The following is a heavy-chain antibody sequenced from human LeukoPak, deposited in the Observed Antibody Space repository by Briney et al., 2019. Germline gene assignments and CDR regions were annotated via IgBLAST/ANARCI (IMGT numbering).Heavy chain of an antibody. V-gene: IGHV3-20*04. CDR3: ARGYIVVVPAAIYFDY. D-gene: IGHD2-2*01. J-gene: IGHJ4*02. Sequence: GGSLRLSCAASGFTFDDHGMSWVRQAPGKGLEWVSGINWNGGSTGYADSVKGRFTISRDNAKNSLYLQMNSLRAEDTALYYCARGYIVVVPAAIYFDYWGQGTLVTVSS. CDR2: INWNGGST. CDR1: GFTFDDHG.